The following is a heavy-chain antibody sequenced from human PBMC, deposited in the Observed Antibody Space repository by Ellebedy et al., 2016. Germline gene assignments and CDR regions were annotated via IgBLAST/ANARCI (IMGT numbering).Heavy chain of an antibody. CDR3: ARDGGRMASYFDY. CDR1: GLTFNTYW. CDR2: INEDGSEK. V-gene: IGHV3-7*01. D-gene: IGHD3-16*01. J-gene: IGHJ4*02. Sequence: GESLKISXAVSGLTFNTYWMTWVRQAPGKGLEWVANINEDGSEKYHVDSVKGRFTISRDNAKNSVYLQMNSLRAEDTAVYYCARDGGRMASYFDYWGQGTLVTVSS.